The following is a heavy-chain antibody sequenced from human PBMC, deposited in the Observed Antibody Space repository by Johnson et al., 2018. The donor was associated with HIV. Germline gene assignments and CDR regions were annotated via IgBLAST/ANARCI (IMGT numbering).Heavy chain of an antibody. CDR3: ARGAMVRGVIPGDACDF. Sequence: QVQLVESGGGVVQPGRSLRLSCAASGFTFSSYAMHWVRQAPGKGLEWVAVISYDGSNKYYADSVKGRFTISRDNSKNTLYLQMNSLRAEDTAVYYCARGAMVRGVIPGDACDFWGQGTMVTVSS. D-gene: IGHD3-10*01. V-gene: IGHV3-30-3*01. CDR2: ISYDGSNK. J-gene: IGHJ3*01. CDR1: GFTFSSYA.